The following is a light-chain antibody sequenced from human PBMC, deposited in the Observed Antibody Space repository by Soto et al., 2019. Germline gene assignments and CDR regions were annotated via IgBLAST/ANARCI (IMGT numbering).Light chain of an antibody. CDR1: SSNIGAGYV. CDR3: QSYDNNSAYV. V-gene: IGLV1-40*01. CDR2: SDN. Sequence: QSVLTQPPSVSGAPGQRVTISCTGSSSNIGAGYVVHWYQQLPGAAPKLLIFSDNNRPSGVPDRFSGSKSGTSASLAITGLRAEDEADYYCQSYDNNSAYVFGNRTKGTV. J-gene: IGLJ1*01.